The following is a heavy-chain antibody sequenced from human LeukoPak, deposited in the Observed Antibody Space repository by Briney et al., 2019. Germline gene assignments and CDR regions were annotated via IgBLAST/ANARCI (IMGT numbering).Heavy chain of an antibody. J-gene: IGHJ6*02. CDR2: TYYSGST. CDR3: ARANYYYDSSGYYAGLVYYGMDV. Sequence: PSETLSLTCTVSGGSISSYYWSWIRQPPGKGLEWIGYTYYSGSTNYNPSLKSRVTISVDTSKNQFSLKLSSVTAADTAVYYCARANYYYDSSGYYAGLVYYGMDVWGQGTTVTVSS. D-gene: IGHD3-22*01. V-gene: IGHV4-59*01. CDR1: GGSISSYY.